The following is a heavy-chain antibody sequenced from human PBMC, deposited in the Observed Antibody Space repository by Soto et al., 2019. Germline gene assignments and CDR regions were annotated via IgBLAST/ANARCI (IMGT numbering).Heavy chain of an antibody. CDR1: GYTFTGYY. J-gene: IGHJ5*02. CDR2: INPNSGGT. CDR3: ARESIFYYYDSSGSPSHGFDP. D-gene: IGHD3-22*01. V-gene: IGHV1-2*04. Sequence: GPSVKVSCKASGYTFTGYYMHWVRQAPGQGLEWMGWINPNSGGTNYAQKFQGWVTMTRDTSISTAYMELSRLRSDDTAVYYCARESIFYYYDSSGSPSHGFDPWGQGTLVTV.